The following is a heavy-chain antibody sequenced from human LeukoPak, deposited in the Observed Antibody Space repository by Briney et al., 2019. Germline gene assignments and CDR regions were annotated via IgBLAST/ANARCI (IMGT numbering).Heavy chain of an antibody. V-gene: IGHV1-2*02. Sequence: GASVKVSCKASGITVTDYFIHWVRQAPGQGLEWMGWINPHNGGTNYAQKFRGGVTMTRDTSINTVYMELTRLTSDDTAIYYCAGHSSSSDGWFDPWGQGTLVTVSS. CDR1: GITVTDYF. CDR2: INPHNGGT. J-gene: IGHJ5*02. CDR3: AGHSSSSDGWFDP. D-gene: IGHD6-6*01.